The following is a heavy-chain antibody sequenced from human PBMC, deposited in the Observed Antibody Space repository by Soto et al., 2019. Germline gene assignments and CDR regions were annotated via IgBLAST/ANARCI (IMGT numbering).Heavy chain of an antibody. CDR2: INAGNGNT. Sequence: ASVKVSCKASGYTFSNYAMHWVRQAPGQRLEWMGWINAGNGNTKYSQKFQVRVTITRDTSASTAYMGLSSLRSEDTAVYYCARVGAAAGPYYFDYWGQGTLVTVSS. J-gene: IGHJ4*02. V-gene: IGHV1-3*01. CDR1: GYTFSNYA. CDR3: ARVGAAAGPYYFDY. D-gene: IGHD6-13*01.